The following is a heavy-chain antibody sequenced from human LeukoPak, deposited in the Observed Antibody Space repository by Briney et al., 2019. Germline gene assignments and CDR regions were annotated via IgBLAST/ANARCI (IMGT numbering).Heavy chain of an antibody. D-gene: IGHD6-13*01. CDR1: GYTFTGYY. V-gene: IGHV1-2*02. J-gene: IGHJ6*03. CDR2: INPNSGGT. CDR3: ARDLQQLGAMDV. Sequence: ASVKVSCKASGYTFTGYYMHWVRRAPGQGLEWMGWINPNSGGTNYAQKLQGRVTMTTDTSTSTAYMELRSLRSDDTAVYYCARDLQQLGAMDVWGKGTTVTVSS.